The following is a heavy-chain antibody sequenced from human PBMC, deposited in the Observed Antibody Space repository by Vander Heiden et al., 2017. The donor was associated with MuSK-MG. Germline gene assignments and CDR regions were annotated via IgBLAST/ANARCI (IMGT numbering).Heavy chain of an antibody. Sequence: EVQLLESGGGLVQPGGSLRLSCAAAGFTFSSYAMSWVRQAPGKGREWVSAISGSGGSTYYADSVKGRFTISRDNSKNTLYLQMKRLRAEDTAVYYCAKARGVAATPNDYWGQGTLVTVSS. CDR2: ISGSGGST. J-gene: IGHJ4*02. CDR1: GFTFSSYA. V-gene: IGHV3-23*01. CDR3: AKARGVAATPNDY. D-gene: IGHD2-15*01.